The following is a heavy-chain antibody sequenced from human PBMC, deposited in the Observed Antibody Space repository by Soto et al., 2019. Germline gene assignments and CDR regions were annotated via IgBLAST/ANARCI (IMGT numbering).Heavy chain of an antibody. Sequence: TSETLSLTCAVYGGSFSGYYLSWIRQPPGKGLEWIGEINHSGSTNYNPSLKSRVTISVDTSKNQFSLKLSSVTAADTAVYYCARRLRNYYYYGMDVWGQGTTVTVSS. CDR1: GGSFSGYY. CDR2: INHSGST. V-gene: IGHV4-34*01. CDR3: ARRLRNYYYYGMDV. J-gene: IGHJ6*02.